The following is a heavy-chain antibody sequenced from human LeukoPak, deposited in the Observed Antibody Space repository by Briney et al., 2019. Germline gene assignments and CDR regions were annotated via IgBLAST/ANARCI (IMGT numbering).Heavy chain of an antibody. D-gene: IGHD6-13*01. CDR1: GYTFTGYY. V-gene: IGHV1-2*02. CDR3: AREYSSSPTMFDP. J-gene: IGHJ5*02. CDR2: INPNSGGT. Sequence: GASVKVSCKASGYTFTGYYMHWVRQAPGQGLEWIGWINPNSGGTNYAQKFQGRVTMTRDTSISTAYMELSRLRSDDTAVYYCAREYSSSPTMFDPWGQGTLVTVSS.